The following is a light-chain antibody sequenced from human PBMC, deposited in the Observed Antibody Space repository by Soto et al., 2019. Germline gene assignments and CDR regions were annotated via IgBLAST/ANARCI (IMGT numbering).Light chain of an antibody. CDR3: GSYTSINTLI. Sequence: QPVLTQPASVSESPGQSITISCTGTSGDIGGYNYVSWYQQHPGKAPKLMIYDVTYRPSGVSDRFSGSKSGNTASLTISGLQAEDEADYYCGSYTSINTLIFGGGTKLTVL. CDR1: SGDIGGYNY. J-gene: IGLJ2*01. CDR2: DVT. V-gene: IGLV2-14*03.